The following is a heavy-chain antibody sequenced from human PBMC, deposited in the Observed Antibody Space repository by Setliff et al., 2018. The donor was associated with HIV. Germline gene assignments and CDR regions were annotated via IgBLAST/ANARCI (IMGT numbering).Heavy chain of an antibody. Sequence: GGSLRLSCAASGFTVSDTHMTWVRQAPGKGLEWVANINTDGTKKYYVASVKGRFTTPRDNAKNSLYLQMNSLRAEDTAVYYCARMLLRTNPVYGVVSNWFDPWGPGTLVTVSS. CDR2: INTDGTKK. CDR3: ARMLLRTNPVYGVVSNWFDP. CDR1: GFTVSDTH. J-gene: IGHJ5*02. D-gene: IGHD3-3*01. V-gene: IGHV3-7*03.